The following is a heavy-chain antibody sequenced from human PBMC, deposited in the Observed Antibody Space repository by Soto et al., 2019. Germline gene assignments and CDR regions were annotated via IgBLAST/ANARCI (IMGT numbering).Heavy chain of an antibody. Sequence: SETLSLTCAVYGGSFSGYYWSWIRQPPGKGLEWIGEINHSGSTNYNPSLKSRVTISVDTSKNQFSLKLSSVTAADTAVYYCARGGVGATKDYLLTFDYWGQGTLVTVSS. J-gene: IGHJ4*02. CDR1: GGSFSGYY. V-gene: IGHV4-34*01. D-gene: IGHD1-26*01. CDR3: ARGGVGATKDYLLTFDY. CDR2: INHSGST.